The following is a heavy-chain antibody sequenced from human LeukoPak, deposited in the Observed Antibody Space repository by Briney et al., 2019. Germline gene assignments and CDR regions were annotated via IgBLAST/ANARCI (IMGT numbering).Heavy chain of an antibody. CDR2: ISYDGSNK. CDR3: AKDAPPRYYYDSSGLATTNWFDP. D-gene: IGHD3-22*01. Sequence: GRSLRLSCAASGFTFSSYGMHWVRQAPGRGLEWVAVISYDGSNKYYADSVKGRFTISRDNSKNTLYLQMNSLRAEDTAVYYCAKDAPPRYYYDSSGLATTNWFDPWGQGTLVTVSS. J-gene: IGHJ5*02. V-gene: IGHV3-30*18. CDR1: GFTFSSYG.